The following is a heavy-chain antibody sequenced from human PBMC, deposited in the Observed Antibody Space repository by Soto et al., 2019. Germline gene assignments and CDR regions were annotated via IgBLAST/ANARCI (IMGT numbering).Heavy chain of an antibody. Sequence: EVQLVESGGGLVQPGRSLRLSCAASGFTFDDYAMHWVRQAPGKGLEWVSGISWNSGSIGYADSVKGRFTISRDNAKNSLSLQMNSLRAEDTALYYCAKEIGAVAADAFDIWGQGTMVTVSS. CDR1: GFTFDDYA. J-gene: IGHJ3*02. CDR2: ISWNSGSI. D-gene: IGHD6-19*01. CDR3: AKEIGAVAADAFDI. V-gene: IGHV3-9*01.